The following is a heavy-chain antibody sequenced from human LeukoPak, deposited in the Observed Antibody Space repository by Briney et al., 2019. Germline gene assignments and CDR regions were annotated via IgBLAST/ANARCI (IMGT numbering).Heavy chain of an antibody. D-gene: IGHD6-13*01. CDR3: AQSFGYSSSGTNY. J-gene: IGHJ4*02. V-gene: IGHV3-23*01. Sequence: GGSLRLSCAASGFTFSNYAMSWVRQAPGKGLEWFSGISCHGSSTYYADSVNRRFTISRENSENTVFLKMKSLGAEDKSVYYGAQSFGYSSSGTNYWGQGTLVTVSS. CDR2: ISCHGSST. CDR1: GFTFSNYA.